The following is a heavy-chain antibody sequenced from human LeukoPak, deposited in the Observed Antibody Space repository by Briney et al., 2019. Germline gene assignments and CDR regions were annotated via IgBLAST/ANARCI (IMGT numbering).Heavy chain of an antibody. CDR3: ASTSIAAGFDY. CDR1: GYTFSNYY. J-gene: IGHJ4*02. CDR2: INPSGGST. D-gene: IGHD6-13*01. Sequence: ASVKVSCKASGYTFSNYYMHWVRQAPGQGLEWMGIINPSGGSTSYAQKFQGRVTMTRDTSTSSVYMELSSLRSEDTAVYYCASTSIAAGFDYWGQGTLVTVSS. V-gene: IGHV1-46*01.